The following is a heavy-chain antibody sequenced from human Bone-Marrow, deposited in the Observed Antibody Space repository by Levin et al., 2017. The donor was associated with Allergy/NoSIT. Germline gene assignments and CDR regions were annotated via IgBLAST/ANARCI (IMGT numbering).Heavy chain of an antibody. D-gene: IGHD6-13*01. CDR1: GFPFSTYG. Sequence: LSLTCATSGFPFSTYGMAWVRQAPGKGLEWVASITSTSKYIHYADSVKGRFTISRDNANNSLSLQMTRLRGEDTAVYYCARAAGAAGRGGMDVWGQGTTVTVSS. V-gene: IGHV3-21*01. CDR3: ARAAGAAGRGGMDV. CDR2: ITSTSKYI. J-gene: IGHJ6*02.